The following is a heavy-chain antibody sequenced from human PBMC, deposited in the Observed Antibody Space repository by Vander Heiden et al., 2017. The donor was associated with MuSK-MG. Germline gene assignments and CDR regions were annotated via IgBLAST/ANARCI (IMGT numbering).Heavy chain of an antibody. Sequence: EVQLVESGGGLVQPGGSLRLSCAASGFTFSSYAMSWVRQAPGKGLEWVSAISGSGGSTYYADSVKGRFTISRDNSKNTLYLQMNSLRAEDTAVYYCAKGRRFTIFGVVTSLDYWGQGTLVTVSS. CDR1: GFTFSSYA. D-gene: IGHD3-3*01. CDR2: ISGSGGST. V-gene: IGHV3-23*04. J-gene: IGHJ4*02. CDR3: AKGRRFTIFGVVTSLDY.